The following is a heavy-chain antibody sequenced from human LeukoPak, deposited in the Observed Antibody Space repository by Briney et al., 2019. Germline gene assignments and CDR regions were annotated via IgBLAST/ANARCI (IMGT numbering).Heavy chain of an antibody. CDR1: GFTFYDYA. V-gene: IGHV3-43*02. D-gene: IGHD3-3*01. J-gene: IGHJ6*02. CDR3: AKDLTRYYYYGMDV. Sequence: GGSLRVSCAASGFTFYDYAMYSVRQAPGKGLEWVSLISGDGGSTYYADSVKGRFTISRDNSKNSLYLQMNSLRTEDTALYYCAKDLTRYYYYGMDVWGQGTTVTVSS. CDR2: ISGDGGST.